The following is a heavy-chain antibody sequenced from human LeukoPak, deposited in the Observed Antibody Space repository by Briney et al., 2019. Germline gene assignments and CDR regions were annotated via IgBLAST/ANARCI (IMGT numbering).Heavy chain of an antibody. J-gene: IGHJ4*02. D-gene: IGHD3-22*01. CDR1: GGSFSGYY. Sequence: SETLSLTRAVYGGSFSGYYWSWIRHRPGRGLECIGEINHSGSTNYNPSLKSRVTISVDTSKNQFSLKLSSVTAADTAVYYCARGRTYYYDSSGPESGYWGQGTLVTVSS. CDR2: INHSGST. CDR3: ARGRTYYYDSSGPESGY. V-gene: IGHV4-34*01.